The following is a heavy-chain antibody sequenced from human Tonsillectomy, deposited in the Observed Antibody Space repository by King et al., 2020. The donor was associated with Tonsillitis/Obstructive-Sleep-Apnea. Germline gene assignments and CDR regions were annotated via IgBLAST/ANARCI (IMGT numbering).Heavy chain of an antibody. CDR2: IKDSGST. V-gene: IGHV4-34*01. J-gene: IGHJ6*03. D-gene: IGHD6-13*01. Sequence: VQLQQWGAGLLKPSETLSLTCAVYGGSFSDYYWSWIRQPPGKGLEWIGEIKDSGSTNYNPSHKSRVTITTDTYKNQFSLKLISVTAADTAVYYCASGEVAATISHYYFYMDVWGQGTTVTVSS. CDR3: ASGEVAATISHYYFYMDV. CDR1: GGSFSDYY.